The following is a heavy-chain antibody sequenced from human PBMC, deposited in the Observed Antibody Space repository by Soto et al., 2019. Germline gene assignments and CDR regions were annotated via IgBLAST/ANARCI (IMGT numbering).Heavy chain of an antibody. D-gene: IGHD3-22*01. CDR2: ISTYNGNT. V-gene: IGHV1-18*01. Sequence: QVQLVQSGAEVKKPGASVKVSCKASGYTFTTYGMSWVRQAPGHGLDWMGWISTYNGNTKYAERLQGRITMPTDTPTSKAYMELRSLGSDDTAVYYCARGTTDYYDNSGDYFLDYWGQGTLVSVSS. J-gene: IGHJ4*02. CDR1: GYTFTTYG. CDR3: ARGTTDYYDNSGDYFLDY.